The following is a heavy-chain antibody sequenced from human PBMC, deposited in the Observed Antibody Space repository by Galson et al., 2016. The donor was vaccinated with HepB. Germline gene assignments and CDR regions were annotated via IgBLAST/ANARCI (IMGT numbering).Heavy chain of an antibody. CDR3: TRHGNARGGNPFDY. V-gene: IGHV3-73*01. J-gene: IGHJ4*01. D-gene: IGHD4-23*01. CDR2: IRSKANSYAT. CDR1: GFTFSGSA. Sequence: SLRLSCAASGFTFSGSAMHWVRQASGKGLEWVGRIRSKANSYATAYAASVKGRFTISRDDSKNTAYLQMNSRKTEDAAVYYCTRHGNARGGNPFDYWGHGTLVTVSS.